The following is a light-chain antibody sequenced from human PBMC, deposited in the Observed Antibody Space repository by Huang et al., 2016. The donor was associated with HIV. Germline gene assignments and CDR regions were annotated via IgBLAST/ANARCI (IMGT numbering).Light chain of an antibody. V-gene: IGKV3-15*01. Sequence: EIVMTQSPATLSVSPGERATLSFRASQLVSTNLAWYQQKAGQAPRLRMYGTPTRATGVPARFSGSGSGTEFTLTISSLQSEDFAVYYCQQYNNWPPLTFGGGTRVEIK. CDR2: GTP. CDR1: QLVSTN. CDR3: QQYNNWPPLT. J-gene: IGKJ4*01.